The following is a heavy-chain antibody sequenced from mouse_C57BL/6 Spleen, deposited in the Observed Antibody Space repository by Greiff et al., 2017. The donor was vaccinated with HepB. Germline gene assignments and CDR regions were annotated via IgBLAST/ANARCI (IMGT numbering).Heavy chain of an antibody. CDR3: TTFVRFDV. CDR1: GFNIKDDY. CDR2: IDPENGDT. Sequence: VQLKESGAELVRPGASVKLSCTASGFNIKDDYMHWVKQRPEQGLEWIGWIDPENGDTEYASKFQGKATITADTSSNTAYLQLSSLTSEDTAVYYCTTFVRFDVWGTGTTVTVSS. J-gene: IGHJ1*03. D-gene: IGHD2-14*01. V-gene: IGHV14-4*01.